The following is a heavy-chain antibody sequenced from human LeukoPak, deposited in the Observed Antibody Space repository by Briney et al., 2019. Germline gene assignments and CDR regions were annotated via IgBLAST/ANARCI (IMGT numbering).Heavy chain of an antibody. V-gene: IGHV1-46*01. CDR1: GYTFTSYY. CDR3: ARGGRGGYDILTGYYPYYCMDV. CDR2: INPSGGST. J-gene: IGHJ6*03. Sequence: ASVKVSCKASGYTFTSYYMHWVRQAPGQGLEWMGIINPSGGSTSYAQKFQGRVTMTRDMSTSTVYMELSSLRSEDTAVYYCARGGRGGYDILTGYYPYYCMDVWGKGTTVTVSS. D-gene: IGHD3-9*01.